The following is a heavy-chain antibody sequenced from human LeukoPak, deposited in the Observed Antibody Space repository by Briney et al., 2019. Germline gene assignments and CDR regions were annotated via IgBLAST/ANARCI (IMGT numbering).Heavy chain of an antibody. CDR3: ARETGTAGDRSWYY. CDR2: INPNSGGT. J-gene: IGHJ4*02. D-gene: IGHD2-15*01. Sequence: ASVKVSCKASGYTFTAYFIQWVRQAPGPGVEGMGWINPNSGGTNYAQNFQGRATMTRDTTISTAYMGLSRLRSDGTAVYFCARETGTAGDRSWYYCGQGALVTVSS. CDR1: GYTFTAYF. V-gene: IGHV1-2*02.